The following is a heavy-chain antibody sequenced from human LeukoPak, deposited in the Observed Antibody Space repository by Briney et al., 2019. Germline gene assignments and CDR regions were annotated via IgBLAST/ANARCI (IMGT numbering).Heavy chain of an antibody. V-gene: IGHV1-46*01. CDR2: INHRGGST. J-gene: IGHJ3*02. CDR1: GYTFTSYY. Sequence: ASVKVSCTASGYTFTSYYMHWVRQPPGQGLEWMEIINHRGGSTSYPQKFQGRVTMTRDTSTSTVYMELSSLRSEDTAVYYCARDSGSYFSDAFDIWGQGTMVTVSS. CDR3: ARDSGSYFSDAFDI. D-gene: IGHD1-26*01.